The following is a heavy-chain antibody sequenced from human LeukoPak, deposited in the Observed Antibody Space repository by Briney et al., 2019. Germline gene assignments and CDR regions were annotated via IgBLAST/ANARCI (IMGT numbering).Heavy chain of an antibody. J-gene: IGHJ4*02. Sequence: PSETLSLTCTVSGGPISNYYWHWIRQSPGQGLEWIGYVYNSGSTDYKPSLTSRLTISLDTSKNQVSLRLSSMTAADTAVYYCARSRGLAGAATVIDYWGQGTRVVVSS. V-gene: IGHV4-59*08. CDR2: VYNSGST. CDR1: GGPISNYY. D-gene: IGHD6-25*01. CDR3: ARSRGLAGAATVIDY.